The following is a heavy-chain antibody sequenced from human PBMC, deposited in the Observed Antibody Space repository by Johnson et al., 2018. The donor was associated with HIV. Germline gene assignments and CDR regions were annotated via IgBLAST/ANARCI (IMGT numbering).Heavy chain of an antibody. CDR2: ISYDGSTK. V-gene: IGHV3-30-3*01. J-gene: IGHJ3*02. Sequence: QVQLVESGGGVVQPGRSLRLSCAASGFSFSTYAMHWVRQAPGKGLEWVAVISYDGSTKYYADSVKGRFTISRDNSKNTLYLQMNSLRAEDTAVYYCARALGANDAFDIWGQGTMVTVSS. CDR1: GFSFSTYA. CDR3: ARALGANDAFDI. D-gene: IGHD7-27*01.